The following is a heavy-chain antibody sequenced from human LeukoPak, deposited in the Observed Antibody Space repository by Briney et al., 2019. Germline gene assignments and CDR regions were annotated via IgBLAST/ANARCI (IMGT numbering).Heavy chain of an antibody. CDR1: GYTFTSFA. Sequence: ASVKVSCKASGYTFTSFAIHWVRQAPGQRLEWMGWINAGNGDTKYSQKFQDKVTITRDTSASTAYMELSSLRSEDTAVYYCARGLLPGTTVTSGAIDYWGQGTLVTVSS. V-gene: IGHV1-3*01. CDR2: INAGNGDT. D-gene: IGHD4-17*01. CDR3: ARGLLPGTTVTSGAIDY. J-gene: IGHJ4*02.